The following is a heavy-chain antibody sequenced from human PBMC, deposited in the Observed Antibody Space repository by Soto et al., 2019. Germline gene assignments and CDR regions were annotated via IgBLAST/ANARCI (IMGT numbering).Heavy chain of an antibody. CDR3: ARDRWRDGYDYGPDL. V-gene: IGHV1-2*02. CDR2: INPNSGGT. J-gene: IGHJ4*02. D-gene: IGHD5-12*01. Sequence: ASVKVSCKASGYTFTGYYMHWVRQAPGQGLEWMGWINPNSGGTNYAQKFQGRVTMTRDTSISTAYMELSRLRSDDTAVYYCARDRWRDGYDYGPDLWGQGTLVTVS. CDR1: GYTFTGYY.